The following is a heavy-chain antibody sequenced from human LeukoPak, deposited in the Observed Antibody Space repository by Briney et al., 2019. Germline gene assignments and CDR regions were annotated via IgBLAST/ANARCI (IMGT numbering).Heavy chain of an antibody. CDR1: GGSISSSSHY. D-gene: IGHD3-22*01. CDR3: ARQNYDSSGYYY. J-gene: IGHJ4*02. CDR2: IYYSGST. V-gene: IGHV4-39*01. Sequence: SETLSLTCTVSGGSISSSSHYWGWIRQPPGKGLEWIGSIYYSGSTYYNPSLKSRVTISVDTSKNQFSLKLSSVTAADTAVYYCARQNYDSSGYYYWGQGTLVTVSS.